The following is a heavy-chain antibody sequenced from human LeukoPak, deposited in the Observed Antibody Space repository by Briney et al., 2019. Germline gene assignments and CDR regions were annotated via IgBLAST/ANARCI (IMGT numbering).Heavy chain of an antibody. CDR2: IYYSGST. D-gene: IGHD6-13*01. CDR3: IEHRIAAAGTPFDY. V-gene: IGHV4-39*01. Sequence: PSETLSLTCTVSGGSISSSSYYWGWLRQPPGKGLEWIGSIYYSGSTYYNPSLKSRVTISVDTSKNQFSLKLSSVTAADTAVYYCIEHRIAAAGTPFDYWGQGTLVTVSS. J-gene: IGHJ4*02. CDR1: GGSISSSSYY.